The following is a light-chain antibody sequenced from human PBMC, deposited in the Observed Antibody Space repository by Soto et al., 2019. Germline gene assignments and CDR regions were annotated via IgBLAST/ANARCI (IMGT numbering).Light chain of an antibody. CDR2: LEY. CDR3: MQTLESRT. J-gene: IGKJ1*01. V-gene: IGKV2-28*01. CDR1: RSLLKANGYNY. Sequence: DIVMTQSPLSLTVTPGEPASISCGSSRSLLKANGYNYFHWFLQKPGQSPQLLIYLEYTRAPGVPDRFSGTGSGTHFTLEISRVEADDVGVYYCMQTLESRTFGQGTKREIK.